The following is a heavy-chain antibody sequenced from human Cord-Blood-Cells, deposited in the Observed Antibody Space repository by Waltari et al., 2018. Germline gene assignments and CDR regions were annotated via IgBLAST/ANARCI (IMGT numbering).Heavy chain of an antibody. D-gene: IGHD1-26*01. CDR2: INHSGST. CDR1: GGSFSGYS. CDR3: ARGKSGSYYWFDP. J-gene: IGHJ5*02. Sequence: QVQLQQWGAGLLKPSETLSLTCAVYGGSFSGYSWRWIRQPPGKGLEWIGEINHSGSTNYNPSLKSRVTISVDTSKNQFSLKLSSVTAADTAVYYCARGKSGSYYWFDPWGQGTLVTVSS. V-gene: IGHV4-34*01.